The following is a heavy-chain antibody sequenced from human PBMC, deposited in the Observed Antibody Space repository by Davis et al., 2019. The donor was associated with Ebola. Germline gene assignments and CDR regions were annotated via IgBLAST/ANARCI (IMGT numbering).Heavy chain of an antibody. Sequence: GESLKISCAASGFTVSSNYMNWVRQAPGKGLEWVAVIWYDGSNKYYADSVKGRFTISRDNSKNTLYLQMNSLRAEDTAVYYCARDLQMATAYWGQGTLVTVSS. J-gene: IGHJ4*02. CDR3: ARDLQMATAY. V-gene: IGHV3-33*08. CDR1: GFTVSSNY. CDR2: IWYDGSNK. D-gene: IGHD5-24*01.